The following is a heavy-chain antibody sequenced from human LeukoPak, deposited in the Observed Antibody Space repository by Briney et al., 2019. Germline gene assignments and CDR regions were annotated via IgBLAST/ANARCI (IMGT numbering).Heavy chain of an antibody. Sequence: PSETLSLTCTVSGGSISSYYWSWIRQPAGKGLEWIGRIDTSGRTNYNPSLKSRVTMSVETSKNQFSLNLSSVTAADTAVYYCARDRARIVGAQGRYYFDYWGQGTLLTVSS. CDR1: GGSISSYY. V-gene: IGHV4-4*07. J-gene: IGHJ4*02. CDR3: ARDRARIVGAQGRYYFDY. CDR2: IDTSGRT. D-gene: IGHD1-26*01.